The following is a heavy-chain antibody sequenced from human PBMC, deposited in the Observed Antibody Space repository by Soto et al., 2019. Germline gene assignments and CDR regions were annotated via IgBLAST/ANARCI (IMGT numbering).Heavy chain of an antibody. J-gene: IGHJ4*02. CDR2: VSKSGYA. V-gene: IGHV3-21*01. D-gene: IGHD3-22*01. Sequence: LRLSCTVSGFTFNNYGINWVRQAPGKGLEWVSSVSKSGYAYYSDSVKGRFTISRDNAKNSVSLQMNTLRVEDTAVYYCAREDSIIIPAVLDFWGQGTLVTVSS. CDR3: AREDSIIIPAVLDF. CDR1: GFTFNNYG.